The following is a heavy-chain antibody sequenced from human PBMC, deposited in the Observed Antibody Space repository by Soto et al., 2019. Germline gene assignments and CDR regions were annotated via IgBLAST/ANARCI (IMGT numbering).Heavy chain of an antibody. CDR3: ARDLQFYSDSSGYRDVFDI. D-gene: IGHD3-22*01. Sequence: QVRLVQSGTEVKKPGASVKVSCKASGYIFTTYGISWVRQAPGQGLEWMGWISANNGNTYYAQKFQGRVTMNTDTPTRTIYMELRSLRSDDTAVYYCARDLQFYSDSSGYRDVFDIWGQGTKVTVSS. J-gene: IGHJ3*02. V-gene: IGHV1-18*01. CDR1: GYIFTTYG. CDR2: ISANNGNT.